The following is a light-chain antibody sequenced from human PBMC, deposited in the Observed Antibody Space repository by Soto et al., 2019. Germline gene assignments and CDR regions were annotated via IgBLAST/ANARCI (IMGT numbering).Light chain of an antibody. V-gene: IGKV1-5*03. CDR2: EGS. Sequence: DIQMTQSPSALSASVGDRLTITCRASQSVSNWLAWYRQKPGEAPKLLINEGSTLERGVPSRFSGSGSGTEVTLTISSLHPDDFATFYAQQYDTYSRTFGQGAKVEVK. J-gene: IGKJ1*01. CDR3: QQYDTYSRT. CDR1: QSVSNW.